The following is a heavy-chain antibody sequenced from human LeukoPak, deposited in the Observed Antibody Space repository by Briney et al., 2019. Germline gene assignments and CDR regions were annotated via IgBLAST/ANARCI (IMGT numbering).Heavy chain of an antibody. CDR3: ATDKNWAFDY. V-gene: IGHV3-69-1*01. D-gene: IGHD7-27*01. CDR1: GFILHPYS. J-gene: IGHJ4*02. Sequence: PGGSLRLSCAVSGFILHPYSMNWVRQAPGKGLECISYSGGGGVLTYAHTVKGRFTISRDNPRNSLYLQMNSLRDDDTALYYCATDKNWAFDYWGQGSLVTVSS. CDR2: SGGGGVL.